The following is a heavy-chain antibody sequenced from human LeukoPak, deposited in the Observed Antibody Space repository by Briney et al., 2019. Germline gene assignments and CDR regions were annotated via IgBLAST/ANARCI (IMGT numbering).Heavy chain of an antibody. CDR1: GFTFSSSA. J-gene: IGHJ6*02. CDR2: ISGSGVST. CDR3: ARGYYYAMDV. Sequence: GGSLRLSCAASGFTFSSSAMSWLRQAPGKGLAWVSTISGSGVSTYYADSVKGRFTISRDNSKNTLNLQMNSLRPEDTAVYYCARGYYYAMDVWGQGTTVTVSS. V-gene: IGHV3-23*01. D-gene: IGHD3-22*01.